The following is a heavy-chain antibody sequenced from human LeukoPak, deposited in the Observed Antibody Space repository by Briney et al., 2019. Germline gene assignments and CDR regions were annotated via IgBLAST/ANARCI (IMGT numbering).Heavy chain of an antibody. V-gene: IGHV3-23*01. J-gene: IGHJ4*02. CDR2: ISGSGGST. CDR1: GFTFSSYA. Sequence: GGSLRLSCAASGFTFSSYAMSWVRQAPGKGLEWVSAISGSGGSTYYADSVKGRFTISRDNSKNTLYLQMNSLRVEDTAVYYCAKSVVLLWFGEHAGFDYWGQGTLVTVSS. D-gene: IGHD3-10*01. CDR3: AKSVVLLWFGEHAGFDY.